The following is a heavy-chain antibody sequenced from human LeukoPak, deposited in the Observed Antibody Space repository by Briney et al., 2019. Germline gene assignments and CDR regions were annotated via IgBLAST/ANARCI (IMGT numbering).Heavy chain of an antibody. D-gene: IGHD3-3*02. J-gene: IGHJ4*02. V-gene: IGHV3-7*01. CDR1: GFTFSDYW. Sequence: GGSLRLSCAVSGFTFSDYWVTWVRQTPGKGLKFVANINRDGSVKNYVDSVKGRFTISRDNAKNSLYLQMTSLRVDDTAIYYCARDPGFSSFDYWGQGILITVSS. CDR2: INRDGSVK. CDR3: ARDPGFSSFDY.